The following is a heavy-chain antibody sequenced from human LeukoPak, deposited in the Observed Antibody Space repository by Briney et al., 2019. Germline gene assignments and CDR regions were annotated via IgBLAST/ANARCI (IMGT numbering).Heavy chain of an antibody. J-gene: IGHJ4*02. D-gene: IGHD1-14*01. CDR2: INSGGTT. Sequence: GGSLRLSCAASGFTVSSNYMNWVRQAPGKGLEWVSVINSGGTTHYADSVKGRFTISRDNSKNTLYLQMNSLRAEDTAVYYCARVHRGHPDYWGQGTLVTVSS. V-gene: IGHV3-53*01. CDR3: ARVHRGHPDY. CDR1: GFTVSSNY.